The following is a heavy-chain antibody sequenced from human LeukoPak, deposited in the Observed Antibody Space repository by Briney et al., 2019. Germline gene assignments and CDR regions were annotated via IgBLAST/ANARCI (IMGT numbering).Heavy chain of an antibody. CDR1: GFPFSSHG. CDR2: ISPGGPT. D-gene: IGHD5-12*01. J-gene: IGHJ4*02. CDR3: AKDGAWLRFDD. V-gene: IGHV3-23*01. Sequence: GGTLRLSCAGSGFPFSSHGMNWVRQAPGKGLEWVSGISPGGPTYYADSVKGRFSISRDDSKNTLYLPMKNLRAEDTAVYYCAKDGAWLRFDDWGQGILVSVSS.